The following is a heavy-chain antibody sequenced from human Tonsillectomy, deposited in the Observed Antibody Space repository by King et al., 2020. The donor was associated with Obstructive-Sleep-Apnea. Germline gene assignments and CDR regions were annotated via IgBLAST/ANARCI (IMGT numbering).Heavy chain of an antibody. J-gene: IGHJ4*02. D-gene: IGHD3-10*01. Sequence: VQLVESGAEVKKPGSSVKVSCKASGGTFSSYAISWVRQAPGQGLEWMGGIIPIFGTANYAQTFQGRVTITADESTSTAYMELSSLRSEDTAVYYCASHRGSGTPRYFDYWGQGTLVTVSS. V-gene: IGHV1-69*01. CDR1: GGTFSSYA. CDR3: ASHRGSGTPRYFDY. CDR2: IIPIFGTA.